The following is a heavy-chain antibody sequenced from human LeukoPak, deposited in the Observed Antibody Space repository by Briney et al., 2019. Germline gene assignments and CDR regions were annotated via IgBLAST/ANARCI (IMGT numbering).Heavy chain of an antibody. CDR2: ICYSGST. J-gene: IGHJ4*02. CDR3: ARLYYDSSGYYQICYFDY. Sequence: IPSETLSLTCTVSGGSISSSSYYWGWIRQPPGKGLEWIGSICYSGSTYYNPSLKSRVTISVDTSKNQFSLNLSSVTAADTAVYYCARLYYDSSGYYQICYFDYWGQGTLVTVSS. V-gene: IGHV4-39*01. CDR1: GGSISSSSYY. D-gene: IGHD3-22*01.